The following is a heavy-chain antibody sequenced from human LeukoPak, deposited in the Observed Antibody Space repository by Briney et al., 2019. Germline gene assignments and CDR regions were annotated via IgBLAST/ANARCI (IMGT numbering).Heavy chain of an antibody. J-gene: IGHJ6*02. D-gene: IGHD3-22*01. Sequence: SQTLSLTCTVSGDSISSDSYNWNWIRQPAGKGLEWIGRIHISVSTNHNPSLKSRVTLSVDTSKNQFSLKLSSVTAADTAVYYCARDTYKYDSSGYYYYYYGMDVWGQGTTVTVSS. CDR2: IHISVST. CDR1: GDSISSDSYN. V-gene: IGHV4-61*02. CDR3: ARDTYKYDSSGYYYYYYGMDV.